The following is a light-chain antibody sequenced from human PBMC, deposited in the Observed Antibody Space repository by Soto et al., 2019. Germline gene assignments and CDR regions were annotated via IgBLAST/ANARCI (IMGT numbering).Light chain of an antibody. CDR2: KAS. J-gene: IGKJ1*01. V-gene: IGKV1-5*03. CDR3: QQYNSYWT. Sequence: DIQITPSPSTLSASVGDRVTITCRASQSISSWLAWYQQKPGKAPNLLIYKASSLESGVPSSFSGSGSGTDFPLTISSLQPEDFATYYCQQYNSYWTVGQGTKVDIK. CDR1: QSISSW.